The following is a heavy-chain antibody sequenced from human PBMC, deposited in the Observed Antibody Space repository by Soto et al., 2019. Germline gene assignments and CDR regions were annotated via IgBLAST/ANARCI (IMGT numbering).Heavy chain of an antibody. CDR1: GFTFSSYG. J-gene: IGHJ4*01. CDR3: ATLRGYDFPESFDC. V-gene: IGHV3-30*03. CDR2: ISYDGSNK. Sequence: QVQLVESGGGVVQPGRSLRLSCAASGFTFSSYGMHWVRQAPGKGLEWVAVISYDGSNKYYADSVKGRFTISRDNSKNSLYLQMNSRRAEDTAVYYCATLRGYDFPESFDCWGQGTLVTVSS. D-gene: IGHD5-12*01.